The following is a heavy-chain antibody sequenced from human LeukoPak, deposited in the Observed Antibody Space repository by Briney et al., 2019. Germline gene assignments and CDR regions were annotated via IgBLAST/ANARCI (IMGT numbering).Heavy chain of an antibody. CDR2: ISGNGGNT. Sequence: LPGGSLRLSCAASGFTFSSYTMSWVRQAPGKGLEWVSGISGNGGNTYYADSVKGRFTISRDNSKNTLYLQMNSLRAEDTAVYHCAKHYYDSSGRPYYFDNWGQGTLVTVSS. D-gene: IGHD3-22*01. V-gene: IGHV3-23*01. CDR1: GFTFSSYT. CDR3: AKHYYDSSGRPYYFDN. J-gene: IGHJ4*02.